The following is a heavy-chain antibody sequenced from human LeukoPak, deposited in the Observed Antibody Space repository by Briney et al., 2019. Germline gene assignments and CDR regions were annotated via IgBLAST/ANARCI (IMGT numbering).Heavy chain of an antibody. Sequence: GGSLRLSCAASGFTFSSYWMTWVRHAPGKGLELVANIKQDGSEKRYVDSVKGRFTISRDNAKNSLYLQMNSLRAEDTAVYYCARHPDHWFDPWGQGTLVTVSS. V-gene: IGHV3-7*01. CDR2: IKQDGSEK. CDR1: GFTFSSYW. J-gene: IGHJ5*02. CDR3: ARHPDHWFDP.